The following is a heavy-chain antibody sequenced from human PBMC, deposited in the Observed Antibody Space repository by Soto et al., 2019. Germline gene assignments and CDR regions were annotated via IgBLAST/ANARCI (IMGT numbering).Heavy chain of an antibody. V-gene: IGHV3-23*01. Sequence: PGGSLRLSCAASGFTFSSYAMSWARQAPGKGMEWVSAISGSGGSTYYADSVKGRFTISRDNSKNTLYLQMNSLRAEDTAVYYCAKGSRGIVLMVYGNGGALDAFDIWGQGTMVTVSS. D-gene: IGHD2-8*01. CDR1: GFTFSSYA. J-gene: IGHJ3*02. CDR3: AKGSRGIVLMVYGNGGALDAFDI. CDR2: ISGSGGST.